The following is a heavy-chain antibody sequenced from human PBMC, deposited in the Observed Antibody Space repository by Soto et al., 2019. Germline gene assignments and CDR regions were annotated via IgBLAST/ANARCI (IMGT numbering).Heavy chain of an antibody. CDR2: ISYDGSNK. CDR3: ARDGVTQYYFDY. J-gene: IGHJ4*02. D-gene: IGHD6-19*01. V-gene: IGHV3-30-3*01. Sequence: GGSLRLSCAASGFTFSSYAMHWVRQAPGKGLEWVAVISYDGSNKYYADSVKGRFTISRDNSKNTLYLQMNSLRAEDTAVYYCARDGVTQYYFDYWGQGTLVTVSS. CDR1: GFTFSSYA.